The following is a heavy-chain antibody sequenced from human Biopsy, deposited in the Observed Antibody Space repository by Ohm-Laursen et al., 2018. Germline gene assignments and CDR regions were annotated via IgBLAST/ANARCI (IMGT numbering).Heavy chain of an antibody. CDR2: IWFDETNK. Sequence: SLRLSCTASGFTFSKTWMHWVRQAPGKGLEWVAVIWFDETNKHYADSVKGRFTISRDNSKNMLYLQMNTLRDADTAVYYCARDPRDTALGIFDYWGLGTLVTVSS. CDR3: ARDPRDTALGIFDY. D-gene: IGHD5-18*01. J-gene: IGHJ4*02. V-gene: IGHV3-33*01. CDR1: GFTFSKTW.